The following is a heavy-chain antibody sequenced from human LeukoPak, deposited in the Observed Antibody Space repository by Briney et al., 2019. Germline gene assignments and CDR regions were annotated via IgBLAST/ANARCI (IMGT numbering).Heavy chain of an antibody. V-gene: IGHV4-34*01. CDR2: INHSGST. Sequence: SETLSLTCAVYGGSLSGYYWSWIRQPPGKGLEWIGEINHSGSTNYNPSLKSRVTISVDTSKNQFSLKLSSVTAADTAVYYCARGHKTPVYYYYMDVWGKGTTVTVSS. CDR3: ARGHKTPVYYYYMDV. CDR1: GGSLSGYY. J-gene: IGHJ6*03.